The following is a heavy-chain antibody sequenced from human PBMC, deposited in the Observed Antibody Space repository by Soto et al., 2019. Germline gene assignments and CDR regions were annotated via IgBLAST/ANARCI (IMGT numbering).Heavy chain of an antibody. CDR2: IYYSGST. J-gene: IGHJ4*02. CDR1: GGSISSGGYY. CDR3: ARAPREGVIVNPFDY. D-gene: IGHD3-16*02. V-gene: IGHV4-31*03. Sequence: SETLSLTCTVSGGSISSGGYYWSWIRQHPGKGLEWIGYIYYSGSTYYNPSLKSRVTISVDTSKNQFSLKLSSVTAADTAVYYCARAPREGVIVNPFDYWGQGTLVTVSS.